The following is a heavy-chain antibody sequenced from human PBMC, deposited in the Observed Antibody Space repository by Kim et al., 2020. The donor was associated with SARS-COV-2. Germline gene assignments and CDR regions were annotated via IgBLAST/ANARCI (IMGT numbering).Heavy chain of an antibody. J-gene: IGHJ5*02. CDR1: GYTFTTFD. V-gene: IGHV1-8*01. CDR3: ARXGGREAGGAXAA. Sequence: ASVKVSCKTSGYTFTTFDIYWLRQTPGQGLEVMGWMNXGGGNKDYEHKFKGRITXTSDTSLSTAXLELSPLRSDDTAXXYCARXGGREAGGAXAAWXXGTLVTVSS. D-gene: IGHD3-16*01. CDR2: MNXGGGNK.